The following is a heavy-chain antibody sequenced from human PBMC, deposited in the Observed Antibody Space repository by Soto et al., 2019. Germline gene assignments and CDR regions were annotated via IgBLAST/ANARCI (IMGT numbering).Heavy chain of an antibody. CDR2: INRGGST. CDR3: ARGYEGQYDLHYGVDG. Sequence: AGCPRLLAPASGAPFSSYCTQCVRPVPGRVLVCVSRINRGGSTFPADSLKGRFTISRDNCNSKVSLEMNNLTAEDTAVYYCARGYEGQYDLHYGVDGGGQGTRVT. J-gene: IGHJ6*02. V-gene: IGHV3-53*01. CDR1: GAPFSSYC. D-gene: IGHD3-3*01.